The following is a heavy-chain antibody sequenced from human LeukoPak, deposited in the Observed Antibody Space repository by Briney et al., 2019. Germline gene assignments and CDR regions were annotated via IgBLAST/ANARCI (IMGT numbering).Heavy chain of an antibody. D-gene: IGHD3-22*01. CDR1: GFTVSSNY. V-gene: IGHV3-66*01. J-gene: IGHJ3*02. CDR2: IYSGGST. CDR3: ARDRGDSSGYYYVSDAFDI. Sequence: GGSLRLSCAASGFTVSSNYMSWVRQAPGKGLEWVSVIYSGGSTYYADSVKGRFTISRDNSKNTLYLQMNSLRAEDTAVYYCARDRGDSSGYYYVSDAFDIWGQGTMVTVSS.